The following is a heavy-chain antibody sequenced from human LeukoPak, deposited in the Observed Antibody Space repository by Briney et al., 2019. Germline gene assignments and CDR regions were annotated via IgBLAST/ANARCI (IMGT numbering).Heavy chain of an antibody. J-gene: IGHJ6*02. V-gene: IGHV1-2*04. Sequence: ASVKVSCKSSGYTFTGYYMHWVRQAPGQGLEWMGWINPNSGGTNYAQKFQGWVTMTRDTSISTAYMELSRLRSDDTAVYYCARGSGASGIYGMDVWGQGTTVTVSS. CDR3: ARGSGASGIYGMDV. D-gene: IGHD3-10*01. CDR1: GYTFTGYY. CDR2: INPNSGGT.